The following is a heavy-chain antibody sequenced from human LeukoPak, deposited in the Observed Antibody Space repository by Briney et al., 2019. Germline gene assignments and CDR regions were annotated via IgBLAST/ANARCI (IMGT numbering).Heavy chain of an antibody. CDR1: GGSISSYY. V-gene: IGHV4-59*08. Sequence: SETLSLTCTVSGGSISSYYGSWIRQPPGKGLEWIGYIYYSGSTNYNPSLKSRVTISVDTSKNQFSLKLSSVTAADTAVYYCARQRTYGSGSYFDYWGQGTLVTVSS. D-gene: IGHD3-10*01. J-gene: IGHJ4*02. CDR2: IYYSGST. CDR3: ARQRTYGSGSYFDY.